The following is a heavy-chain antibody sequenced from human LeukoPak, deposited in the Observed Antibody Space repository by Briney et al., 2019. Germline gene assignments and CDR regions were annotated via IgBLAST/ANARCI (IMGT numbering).Heavy chain of an antibody. CDR3: ARSREWGYYDILTGPHANDY. Sequence: ASVKVSCKASGYTFTSYGISWVRQAPGQGLEWMGWISAYNGNTNYAQKLQGRVTMTTDTSTSTAYMELRSLRSDDTAVYYCARSREWGYYDILTGPHANDYWGQGTLVTVSS. D-gene: IGHD3-9*01. CDR2: ISAYNGNT. J-gene: IGHJ4*02. V-gene: IGHV1-18*01. CDR1: GYTFTSYG.